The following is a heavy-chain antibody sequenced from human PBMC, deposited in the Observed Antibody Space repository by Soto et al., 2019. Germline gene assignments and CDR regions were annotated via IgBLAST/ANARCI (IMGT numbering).Heavy chain of an antibody. CDR3: ARDGSFWSGYYHPTNYYYGMDV. CDR1: GYTFTSYG. CDR2: ISAYNGNT. Sequence: ASVKVSCKASGYTFTSYGISWVRQAPGQGLEWMGWISAYNGNTNYAQKLQGRVTMTTDTSTSTAYMELRSLRSDDTAVYYCARDGSFWSGYYHPTNYYYGMDVWGQGTTVTVSS. D-gene: IGHD3-3*01. J-gene: IGHJ6*02. V-gene: IGHV1-18*04.